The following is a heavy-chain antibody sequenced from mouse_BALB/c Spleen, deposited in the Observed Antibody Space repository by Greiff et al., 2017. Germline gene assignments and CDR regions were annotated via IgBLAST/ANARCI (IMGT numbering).Heavy chain of an antibody. CDR2: INPSSGYT. J-gene: IGHJ4*01. Sequence: VQLQQSAAELARPGASVKMSCKASGYTFTSYTMHWVKQRPGQGLEWIGYINPSSGYTEYNQKFKDKTTLTADKSSSTAYMQLSSLTSEDSAVYYCARWLITTVVEVYAMDYWGQGTSVTVSS. CDR3: ARWLITTVVEVYAMDY. D-gene: IGHD1-1*01. V-gene: IGHV1-4*02. CDR1: GYTFTSYT.